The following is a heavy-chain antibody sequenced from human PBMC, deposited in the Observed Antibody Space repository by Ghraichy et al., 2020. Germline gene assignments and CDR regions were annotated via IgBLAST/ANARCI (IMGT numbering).Heavy chain of an antibody. V-gene: IGHV4-34*01. J-gene: IGHJ4*02. CDR1: GGSFSVYY. CDR3: ARGTRLDSVVYFDF. Sequence: SETLSLTCSVYGGSFSVYYWTWIRQPPGKGLEWIGEVDYSGSTNYIPSLKSRVTMSVDTSKNQFSLKLRSVTAAYTAVYFCARGTRLDSVVYFDFWGQGVLVTVSS. CDR2: VDYSGST.